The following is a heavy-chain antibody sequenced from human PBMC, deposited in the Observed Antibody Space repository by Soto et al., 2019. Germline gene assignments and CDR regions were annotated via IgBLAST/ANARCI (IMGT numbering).Heavy chain of an antibody. D-gene: IGHD6-19*01. CDR3: ARDKVNIGVDGIHYFYGMDV. CDR2: IYYSGST. J-gene: IGHJ6*02. Sequence: QVQLQESGPGLVKPSETLSLTCTVSGGSISSYYWSWIRQPPGKGLEWIGYIYYSGSTKYNPSLKSRVTISVATSKIQFSLKLSSVTAADTAVYYCARDKVNIGVDGIHYFYGMDVWGQGTTVTVSS. CDR1: GGSISSYY. V-gene: IGHV4-59*01.